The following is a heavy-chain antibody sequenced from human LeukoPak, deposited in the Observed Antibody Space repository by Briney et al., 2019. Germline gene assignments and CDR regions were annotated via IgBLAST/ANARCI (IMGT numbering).Heavy chain of an antibody. V-gene: IGHV1-18*01. J-gene: IGHJ5*02. CDR1: GYTFTSYG. D-gene: IGHD6-19*01. CDR3: ARDPRAGYSSGWSYNWFDP. CDR2: ISAYNGNT. Sequence: ASVKVSCKASGYTFTSYGISWVRQAPGQGLEWMGWISAYNGNTNYAQKFQGRVTMTRDTSISTAYMELSRLRSDDTAVYYCARDPRAGYSSGWSYNWFDPWGQGTLVTVSS.